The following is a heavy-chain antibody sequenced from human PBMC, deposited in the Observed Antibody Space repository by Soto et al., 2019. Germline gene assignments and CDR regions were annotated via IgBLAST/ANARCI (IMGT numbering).Heavy chain of an antibody. CDR3: ARVVVVVAATPLGYGMDV. V-gene: IGHV2-26*01. CDR2: IFSNDEK. J-gene: IGHJ6*02. Sequence: QVTLKESGPVLVKPTETLTLTCTVSGFSLSNARMGVSWIRQPPGKALEWLAHIFSNDEKSYSTSLKSRLTISTDTSKSQVVLTMTNMDPVDTATYYCARVVVVVAATPLGYGMDVWGQGTTVTVSS. D-gene: IGHD2-15*01. CDR1: GFSLSNARMG.